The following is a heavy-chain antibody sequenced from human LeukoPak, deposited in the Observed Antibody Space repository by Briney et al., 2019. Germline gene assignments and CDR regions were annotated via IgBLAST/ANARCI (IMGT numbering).Heavy chain of an antibody. Sequence: ASVKVPCKASGYTFTGYYMHWVRQAPGQGLEWMGWINPNSGGTNYAQKFQGRVTMTRDTSISTAYMELSRLRSDDTAVYYCARSFSSGYGTFDYWGQGTLVTVSS. D-gene: IGHD3-22*01. CDR2: INPNSGGT. CDR3: ARSFSSGYGTFDY. V-gene: IGHV1-2*02. CDR1: GYTFTGYY. J-gene: IGHJ4*02.